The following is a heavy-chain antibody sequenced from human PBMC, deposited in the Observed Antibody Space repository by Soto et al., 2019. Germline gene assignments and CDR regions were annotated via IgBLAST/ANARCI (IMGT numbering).Heavy chain of an antibody. Sequence: PGESLKISCNGSGYDFKTYWIGWGRPMPGKGLELMGIIYSGDSDTRYRPSFQGQVTISADKSVNTAYLQWSSLKATDTAMYYCARSVDPEYYFHYWGQGTQVTVSS. CDR3: ARSVDPEYYFHY. V-gene: IGHV5-51*01. J-gene: IGHJ4*02. CDR2: IYSGDSDT. CDR1: GYDFKTYW.